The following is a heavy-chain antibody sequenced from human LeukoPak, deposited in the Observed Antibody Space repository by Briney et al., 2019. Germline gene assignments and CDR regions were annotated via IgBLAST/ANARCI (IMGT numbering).Heavy chain of an antibody. J-gene: IGHJ4*02. CDR1: GHTFTSYD. CDR2: MNPDSGNT. D-gene: IGHD6-13*01. CDR3: ARRIAAAGVGIVY. Sequence: ASVKVSCKASGHTFTSYDINWVRQATGQGLEWMGWMNPDSGNTGYAQKFQGRVTMTRNPSISTDYMELSSLTSEDTAVYYCARRIAAAGVGIVYWGQGTLVTVSS. V-gene: IGHV1-8*01.